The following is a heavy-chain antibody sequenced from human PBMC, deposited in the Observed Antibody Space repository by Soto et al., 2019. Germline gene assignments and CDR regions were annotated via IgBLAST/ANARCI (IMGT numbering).Heavy chain of an antibody. CDR3: ARGGNWNYRGPGFDY. D-gene: IGHD1-7*01. J-gene: IGHJ4*02. CDR1: GGSISSGGYY. CDR2: IYYSGST. Sequence: SETLSLTCTVSGGSISSGGYYWSWIRQHPGKGLEWIGYIYYSGSTYYNPSLKSRVTISVDTSKNQFSLKLSSVTAADTAVYYCARGGNWNYRGPGFDYWGQGTLVTVSS. V-gene: IGHV4-31*03.